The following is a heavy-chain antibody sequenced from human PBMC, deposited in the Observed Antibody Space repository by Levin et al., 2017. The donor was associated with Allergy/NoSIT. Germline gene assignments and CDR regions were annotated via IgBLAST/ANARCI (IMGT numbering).Heavy chain of an antibody. V-gene: IGHV3-30*18. Sequence: GESLKISCAASGFTFSSYGMHWVRQAPGKGLEWVAVISYDGSNKYYADSVKGRFTISRDNSKNTLYLQMNSLRAEDTAVYYCAKEGVGYCSGGSCYYFDYWGQGTLVTVSS. CDR1: GFTFSSYG. CDR2: ISYDGSNK. CDR3: AKEGVGYCSGGSCYYFDY. J-gene: IGHJ4*02. D-gene: IGHD2-15*01.